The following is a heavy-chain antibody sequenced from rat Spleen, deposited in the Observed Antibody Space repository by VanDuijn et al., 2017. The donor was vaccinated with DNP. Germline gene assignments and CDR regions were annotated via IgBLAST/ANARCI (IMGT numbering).Heavy chain of an antibody. V-gene: IGHV4-2*01. D-gene: IGHD1-11*01. J-gene: IGHJ2*01. CDR1: GFNFNDYW. CDR2: INKDSSII. Sequence: EVKLVESGGGLVQPGRSLKLSCAASGFNFNDYWMGWVRQAPGKGLEWIGQINKDSSIINYIPSLKDKFTISRDNDQNTLYLQMNKLGSEDTGIYYCEKEPNFGGWSDYVDYWGQGVMVTVSS. CDR3: EKEPNFGGWSDYVDY.